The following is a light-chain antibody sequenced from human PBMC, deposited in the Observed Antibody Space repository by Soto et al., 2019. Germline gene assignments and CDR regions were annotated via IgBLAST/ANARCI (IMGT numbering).Light chain of an antibody. J-gene: IGKJ2*01. CDR2: AAS. Sequence: DIQMTQSPSSLSASVGDRVTITCRASQSISSYLNWYQQKPGKAPKVLIYAASSLPSGVPSRFSGSGSGADFTLTISSLQPEDFATYYCQQSYSTMYTFGQGTKLEIK. CDR1: QSISSY. V-gene: IGKV1-39*01. CDR3: QQSYSTMYT.